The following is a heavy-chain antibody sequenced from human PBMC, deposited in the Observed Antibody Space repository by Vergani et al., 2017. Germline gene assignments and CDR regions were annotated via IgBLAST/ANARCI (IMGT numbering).Heavy chain of an antibody. J-gene: IGHJ4*02. D-gene: IGHD3-3*01. CDR3: ARGVGRFLEWLLN. V-gene: IGHV4-59*12. CDR1: GGSISSYY. CDR2: IYYSGST. Sequence: QVQLQESGPGLVKPSETLSLTCTVSGGSISSYYWSWIRQPPGKGLEWIGYIYYSGSTNYNPSLKSRVTISVDTSKNQFSLKLSSVTAADTAVYYCARGVGRFLEWLLNWGQGTLVTVSS.